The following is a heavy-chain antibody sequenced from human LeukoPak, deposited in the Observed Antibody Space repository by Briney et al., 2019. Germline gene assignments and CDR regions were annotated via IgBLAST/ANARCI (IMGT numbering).Heavy chain of an antibody. D-gene: IGHD2-2*01. J-gene: IGHJ4*02. V-gene: IGHV1-8*01. CDR1: GYTFTSYD. CDR2: MNPNSGNT. CDR3: ARVPPAALDFDY. Sequence: GASVKVSCKASGYTFTSYDINWVRQATGQGLELMGWMNPNSGNTGYAQKFQGRVTMTRNTSISTAYMELSRLRSDDTAVYYCARVPPAALDFDYWGQGTLVTVSS.